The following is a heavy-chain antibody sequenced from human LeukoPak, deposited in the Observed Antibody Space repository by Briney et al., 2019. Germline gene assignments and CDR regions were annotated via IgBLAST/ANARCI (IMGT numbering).Heavy chain of an antibody. V-gene: IGHV4-30-4*08. CDR2: IYYSGST. Sequence: SETLSLTCTVSGGSISSSSYYWSWIRQPPGKGLEWIGYIYYSGSTYYNPSLKSRVTISVDTSKNQFSLKLTSVTAADTAVYYCARDHGYSGTYSWFDPWGQGTLVTVSS. D-gene: IGHD1-26*01. J-gene: IGHJ5*02. CDR1: GGSISSSSYY. CDR3: ARDHGYSGTYSWFDP.